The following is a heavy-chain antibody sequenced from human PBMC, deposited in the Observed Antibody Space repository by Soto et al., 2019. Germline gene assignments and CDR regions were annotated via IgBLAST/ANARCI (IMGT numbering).Heavy chain of an antibody. D-gene: IGHD3-10*01. Sequence: QVHLQGSGPGLVKPSETLSLTCTVSGGSITNYYWSWIRQPPGKGLEWIGYIYYSGSTNYNPYLKSRVTISTNTSKNQFSLKLSSVTAADTAVYYCARLGLNYFDYWGQGTLVMVSS. CDR1: GGSITNYY. CDR3: ARLGLNYFDY. J-gene: IGHJ4*02. V-gene: IGHV4-59*08. CDR2: IYYSGST.